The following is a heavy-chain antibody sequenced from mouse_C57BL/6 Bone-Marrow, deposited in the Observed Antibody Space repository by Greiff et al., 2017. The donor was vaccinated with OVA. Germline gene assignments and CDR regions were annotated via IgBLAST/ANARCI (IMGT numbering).Heavy chain of an antibody. Sequence: SGAELVMPGASVKLSCKASGYTFTSYWMHWVKQRPGQGLEWIGEIDPSDSYTNYNQKFKGKSTLTVDKSSSTAYMQLSSLTSEDSAVYYCARSVVYWGQGTTLTVSS. D-gene: IGHD1-1*02. CDR3: ARSVVY. V-gene: IGHV1-69*01. J-gene: IGHJ2*01. CDR2: IDPSDSYT. CDR1: GYTFTSYW.